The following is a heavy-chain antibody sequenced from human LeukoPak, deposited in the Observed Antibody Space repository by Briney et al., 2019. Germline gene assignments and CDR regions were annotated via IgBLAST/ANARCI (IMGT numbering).Heavy chain of an antibody. CDR3: ARDYNC. J-gene: IGHJ4*02. CDR1: GYIFNNYA. D-gene: IGHD3-10*01. Sequence: PGGSLRLSCVASGYIFNNYAVSWVRQAPGKGLEWVSAISGSGSTYYADSVKGRFTISRDNSKNTGCLQMNSLRAEDTAVYYCARDYNCWGQGTLVTVSS. CDR2: ISGSGST. V-gene: IGHV3-23*01.